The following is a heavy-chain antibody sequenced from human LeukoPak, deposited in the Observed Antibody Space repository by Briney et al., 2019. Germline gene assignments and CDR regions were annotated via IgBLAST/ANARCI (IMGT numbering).Heavy chain of an antibody. Sequence: PSGTLSLTCGVSGGSVASTNWWTWVRQPPGKGLEWIGEVHLDGTTNYNPSLKSRVTMSVDTSKNQVSLRLRSVTAADTAVYYCARAPDYSSYFDFWGQGTQVTVSS. V-gene: IGHV4-4*02. CDR2: VHLDGTT. D-gene: IGHD4-11*01. CDR3: ARAPDYSSYFDF. CDR1: GGSVASTNW. J-gene: IGHJ4*02.